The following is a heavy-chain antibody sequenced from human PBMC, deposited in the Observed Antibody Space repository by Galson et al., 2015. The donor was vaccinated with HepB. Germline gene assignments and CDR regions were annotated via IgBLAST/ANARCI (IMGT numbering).Heavy chain of an antibody. V-gene: IGHV1-46*01. CDR1: GYTFTNYC. Sequence: SVKVSCKASGYTFTNYCMYWVRQAPGQGLEWMGIFNPSGDSTTYAQKFQGRVTMTRDTSTSTVFMELSSLRSEDTAVYYCARYSSTMAFDYWGQGTLVTVSS. D-gene: IGHD6-13*01. CDR2: FNPSGDST. CDR3: ARYSSTMAFDY. J-gene: IGHJ4*02.